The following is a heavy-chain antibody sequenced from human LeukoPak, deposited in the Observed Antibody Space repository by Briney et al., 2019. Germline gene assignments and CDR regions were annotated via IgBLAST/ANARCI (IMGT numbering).Heavy chain of an antibody. CDR2: ISGSGGST. D-gene: IGHD5-12*01. CDR1: GFTFSSYA. Sequence: GGSLRLSCAASGFTFSSYAMSWVRQAPGKGLEWVSAISGSGGSTFYADSVKGRFTISRDNSKNTLYLQMNSLRAEDTAVYYCAKGIVGYSGYLDYWGQGTLVTVSS. V-gene: IGHV3-23*01. CDR3: AKGIVGYSGYLDY. J-gene: IGHJ4*02.